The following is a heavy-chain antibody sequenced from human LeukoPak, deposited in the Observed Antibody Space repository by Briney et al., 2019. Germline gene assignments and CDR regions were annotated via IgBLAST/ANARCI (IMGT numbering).Heavy chain of an antibody. V-gene: IGHV4-39*01. CDR3: ARHAVYYFDY. CDR2: IYYSGST. J-gene: IGHJ4*02. CDR1: GGSISSSSYY. Sequence: SETLSFTCTVSGGSISSSSYYWGWIRQPPGRGLEWIGSIYYSGSTYYNPSPKSRVTISVDTSKNQFSLKLSSVTAADTAVYYCARHAVYYFDYWGQGTLVTVSS.